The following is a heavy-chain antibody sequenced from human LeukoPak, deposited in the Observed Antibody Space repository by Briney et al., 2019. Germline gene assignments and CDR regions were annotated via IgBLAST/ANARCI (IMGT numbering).Heavy chain of an antibody. CDR3: AKGGTCDFWSGYHDAFDI. D-gene: IGHD3-3*01. V-gene: IGHV3-30*02. Sequence: PGGSLRLSCAASGFTFSSYGMHWVRQAPGKGLEWVAFIRYEGSNKYYADSVKGRFTISRDKSKNTPYLQMNSLRAEDTAVYYCAKGGTCDFWSGYHDAFDIWDQGTMVTVSS. CDR2: IRYEGSNK. CDR1: GFTFSSYG. J-gene: IGHJ3*02.